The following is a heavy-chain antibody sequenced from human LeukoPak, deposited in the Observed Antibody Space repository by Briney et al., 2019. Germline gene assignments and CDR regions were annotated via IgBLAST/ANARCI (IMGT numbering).Heavy chain of an antibody. D-gene: IGHD2-2*02. J-gene: IGHJ4*02. CDR1: GYTFTSYD. V-gene: IGHV1-8*01. Sequence: ASVKVSCRASGYTFTSYDINWVRQATGQGLEWMGWMNPNSGNTGYAQKFQGRVTMTRNTSISTAYMELSSLRSEDTAVYYCARDTGYCSSTSCYRDDYWGQGTLVTVSS. CDR3: ARDTGYCSSTSCYRDDY. CDR2: MNPNSGNT.